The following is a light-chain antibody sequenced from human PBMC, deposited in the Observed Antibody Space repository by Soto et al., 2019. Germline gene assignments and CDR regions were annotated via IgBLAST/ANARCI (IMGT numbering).Light chain of an antibody. Sequence: QSVLTQPASVSGSPGQSITISCTGTSSDVGGYNYVSWYQQHPGKAPKLMIYEVSNRPSGVSNRFSGSKSGNTTSLTISGLQAEAEADYYCSSYTSSSTLDVFGTGTKLTVL. CDR2: EVS. V-gene: IGLV2-14*01. J-gene: IGLJ1*01. CDR1: SSDVGGYNY. CDR3: SSYTSSSTLDV.